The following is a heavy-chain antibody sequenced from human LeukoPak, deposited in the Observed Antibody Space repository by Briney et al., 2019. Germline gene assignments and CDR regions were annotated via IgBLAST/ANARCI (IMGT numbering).Heavy chain of an antibody. CDR3: ARDLMVRGRGYYMDV. D-gene: IGHD3-10*01. CDR1: GYTFVDYG. J-gene: IGHJ6*03. CDR2: VSAYNGNT. V-gene: IGHV1-18*01. Sequence: ASVKVSCKASGYTFVDYGFSWVRQAPGQGLEWMGWVSAYNGNTAYAQKLQGRVTMTTGASTSTAYMELRSLRSDDTAVYYCARDLMVRGRGYYMDVWGKGTTVTVSS.